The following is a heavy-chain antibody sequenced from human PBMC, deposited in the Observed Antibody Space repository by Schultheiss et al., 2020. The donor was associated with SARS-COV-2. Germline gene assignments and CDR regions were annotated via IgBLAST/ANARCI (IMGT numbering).Heavy chain of an antibody. CDR1: GGSISSYY. V-gene: IGHV4-59*08. CDR2: IYYSGST. CDR3: ARMGAPSSADY. D-gene: IGHD3-22*01. J-gene: IGHJ4*02. Sequence: SETLSLTCTVSGGSISSYYWSWIRQPPGKGLEWIGYIYYSGSTYYNPSLKSRVTISVDTSKNQFSLKLSSVTAADTAVYYCARMGAPSSADYWGQGTLVTVSS.